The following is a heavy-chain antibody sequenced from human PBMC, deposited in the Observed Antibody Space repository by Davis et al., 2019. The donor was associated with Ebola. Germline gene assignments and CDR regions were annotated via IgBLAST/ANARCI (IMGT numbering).Heavy chain of an antibody. J-gene: IGHJ6*03. D-gene: IGHD4-17*01. V-gene: IGHV3-33*06. CDR2: IWYDGSNK. Sequence: PGGSLRLSCAASGFTFSSYGMHWVRQAPGKGLEWVAVIWYDGSNKYYADSVKGRFTISRDNSKNTLYLQMNTLRAEDTAVYYCANDYGEYYYYYNLDVWGKGTTVTVSS. CDR3: ANDYGEYYYYYNLDV. CDR1: GFTFSSYG.